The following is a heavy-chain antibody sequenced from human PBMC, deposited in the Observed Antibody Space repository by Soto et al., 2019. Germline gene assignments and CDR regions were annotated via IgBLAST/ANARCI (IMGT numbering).Heavy chain of an antibody. D-gene: IGHD5-12*01. Sequence: ASVNVCCKSSCYTFTSYGISWVRQAPGQGLEWMGWISAYNGNTKYAQKFQGRVTMTTDTSTTTAYLELRSLRSDDTAVYYCARHHGPTTSENWFDPWGQGTLVTVSS. J-gene: IGHJ5*02. CDR2: ISAYNGNT. V-gene: IGHV1-18*04. CDR3: ARHHGPTTSENWFDP. CDR1: CYTFTSYG.